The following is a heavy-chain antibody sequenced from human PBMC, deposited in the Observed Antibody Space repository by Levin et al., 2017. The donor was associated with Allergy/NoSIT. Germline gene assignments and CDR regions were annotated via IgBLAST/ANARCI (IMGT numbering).Heavy chain of an antibody. CDR2: LYSGGST. CDR1: GFTVSLNY. J-gene: IGHJ3*01. Sequence: GESLKISCAASGFTVSLNYMSWVRQAPGMGLEWVAVLYSGGSTYYADSVKGRFTISRDNSKNTLYLQMNSLGAEDTAVYYCARNNDYGANIGAFDLWGQGTMVIVSS. CDR3: ARNNDYGANIGAFDL. D-gene: IGHD4-23*01. V-gene: IGHV3-66*01.